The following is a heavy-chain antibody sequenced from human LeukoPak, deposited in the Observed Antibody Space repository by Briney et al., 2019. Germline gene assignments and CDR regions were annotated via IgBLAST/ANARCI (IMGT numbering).Heavy chain of an antibody. CDR2: ISSSGST. CDR1: NGSISSDTYF. V-gene: IGHV4-61*02. D-gene: IGHD1-14*01. J-gene: IGHJ5*02. CDR3: VGDTEAGNWFDP. Sequence: PSETLSLTCTVSNGSISSDTYFWSWIRQPAGKGLESIGRISSSGSTIYNPSLKSRVTMSVDPSKNQFSLRLTSVTAADTAVYYCVGDTEAGNWFDPWGQGTLVTVSS.